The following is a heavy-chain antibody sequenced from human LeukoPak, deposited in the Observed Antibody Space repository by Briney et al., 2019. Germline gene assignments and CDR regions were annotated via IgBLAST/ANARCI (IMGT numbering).Heavy chain of an antibody. CDR3: ARDRGSDGSDQLDP. CDR2: ISGSGST. Sequence: SETLSLTCTVSGVSISTYHWTWIRQPAGKGLEWIGRISGSGSTIYNPSLKSRVTMSLDMSNNHFSLKMSSVTAADTAVYSCARDRGSDGSDQLDPWGQGMLVIVSS. V-gene: IGHV4-4*07. CDR1: GVSISTYH. D-gene: IGHD3-10*01. J-gene: IGHJ5*02.